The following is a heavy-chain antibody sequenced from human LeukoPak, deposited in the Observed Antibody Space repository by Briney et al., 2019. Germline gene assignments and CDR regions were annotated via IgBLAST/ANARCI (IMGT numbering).Heavy chain of an antibody. CDR2: IYYSGST. V-gene: IGHV4-39*01. CDR1: GGSISSSSYY. Sequence: PSETLSLTCTVSGGSISSSSYYWGWIRQPPGKGLEWIGSIYYSGSTYYNPSLKSRVTISVDTSKNQFSLKLSSVTAADTAVYYCARHFPGGCRLDAFDIWGQGTMVTVSS. J-gene: IGHJ3*02. D-gene: IGHD2-8*01. CDR3: ARHFPGGCRLDAFDI.